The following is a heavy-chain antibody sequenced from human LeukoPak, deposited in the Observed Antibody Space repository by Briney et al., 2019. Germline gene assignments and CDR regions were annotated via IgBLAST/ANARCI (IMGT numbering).Heavy chain of an antibody. CDR2: ISSSSSYI. V-gene: IGHV3-21*01. CDR1: GFTFSSYC. J-gene: IGHJ4*02. Sequence: PGGSLRLSCAASGFTFSSYCMNWVRQAPGKGLEWVSSISSSSSYIYYADSVKGRFTISRDNAKNSLYLQMNSLRAEDTAVYYCARDCSGSADFDYWGQGTLVTVSS. D-gene: IGHD6-19*01. CDR3: ARDCSGSADFDY.